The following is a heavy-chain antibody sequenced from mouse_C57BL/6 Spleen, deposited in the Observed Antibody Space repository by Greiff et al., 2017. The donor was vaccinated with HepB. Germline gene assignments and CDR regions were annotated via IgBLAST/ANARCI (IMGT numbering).Heavy chain of an antibody. CDR2: INPNNGGT. V-gene: IGHV1-26*01. CDR3: ARGDYYEPDWYFDV. J-gene: IGHJ1*03. Sequence: EVKLQQSGPELVKPGASVKISCKASGYTFTDYYMNWVKQSHGKSLEWIGDINPNNGGTSYNQKFKGKATLTVDKSSSTAYMELRSLTSEVSAVYYCARGDYYEPDWYFDVWGTGTTVTVSS. CDR1: GYTFTDYY. D-gene: IGHD2-4*01.